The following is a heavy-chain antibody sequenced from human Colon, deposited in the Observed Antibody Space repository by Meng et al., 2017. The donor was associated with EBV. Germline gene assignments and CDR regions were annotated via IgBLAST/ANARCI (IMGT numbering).Heavy chain of an antibody. J-gene: IGHJ5*02. Sequence: QVPLVQSEAEVKKPXASVKVSCKASGYSFTRYDINWVRQAPGQGLEWMGWMNPDSGDTGYAQKFQGRVTMTTNTSINTAYMDLSSLRSEDTAFYYCARDVYGSGSYRSDPGGHGTLVIVSS. D-gene: IGHD3-10*01. CDR1: GYSFTRYD. V-gene: IGHV1-8*01. CDR3: ARDVYGSGSYRSDP. CDR2: MNPDSGDT.